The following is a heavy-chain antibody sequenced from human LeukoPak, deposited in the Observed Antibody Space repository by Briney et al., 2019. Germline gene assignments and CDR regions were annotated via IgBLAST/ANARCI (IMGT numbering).Heavy chain of an antibody. V-gene: IGHV3-48*03. CDR3: AELGITMIGGV. CDR2: ISISGSTI. D-gene: IGHD3-10*02. CDR1: GVTFSSYE. Sequence: GGALRLSCAASGVTFSSYEMNWGRQAPGKGLEWVSYISISGSTIYYADSVKGRFTISRDKAKNSLYLQMNSLRAEDTAVYYCAELGITMIGGVWGKGTTVTISS. J-gene: IGHJ6*04.